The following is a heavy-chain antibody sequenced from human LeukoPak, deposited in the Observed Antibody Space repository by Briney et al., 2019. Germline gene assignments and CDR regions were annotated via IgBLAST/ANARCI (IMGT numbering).Heavy chain of an antibody. D-gene: IGHD3-22*01. V-gene: IGHV3-53*01. CDR1: GFAVRDTR. CDR3: AKIVVIPGSDYFDS. CDR2: IYTDDRA. J-gene: IGHJ4*02. Sequence: PGGSLRLSCAPSGFAVRDTRMTGVPQAPEEGVEWLSIIYTDDRAYYPDSVKGRFTVSRDNSKNTVYLQLNSLRAKDTAVYYCAKIVVIPGSDYFDSWGQGALVTVSS.